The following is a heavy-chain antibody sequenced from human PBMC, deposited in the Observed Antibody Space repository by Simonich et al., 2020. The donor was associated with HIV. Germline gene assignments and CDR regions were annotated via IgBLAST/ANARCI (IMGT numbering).Heavy chain of an antibody. J-gene: IGHJ2*01. CDR2: INQDGSEK. CDR3: ALGWGSGWYFDL. V-gene: IGHV3-7*01. D-gene: IGHD7-27*01. CDR1: GLTFSNHW. Sequence: EVQLVESGGGLVKSGGSLRLSCAASGLTFSNHWMTWVRRYPGQGLGWVAYINQDGSEKNYVDSVNGRFTISRDNAKHSLSLLMNSLRDEDTALYYCALGWGSGWYFDLWGRATLVTVSS.